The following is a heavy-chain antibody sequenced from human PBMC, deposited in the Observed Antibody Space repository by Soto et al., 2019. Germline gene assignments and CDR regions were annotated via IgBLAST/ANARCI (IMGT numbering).Heavy chain of an antibody. Sequence: GESLKLSCKGSGYRFITYWIGWVRQMPGKGLEWMGIIYPRDSDTRYSPSCEGQVTMSVDKSISTAHLQWSSLRAEDTAVYYCARDSGYYDSSGSIDYWGQGTLVTVSS. CDR1: GYRFITYW. CDR2: IYPRDSDT. V-gene: IGHV5-51*01. D-gene: IGHD3-22*01. CDR3: ARDSGYYDSSGSIDY. J-gene: IGHJ4*02.